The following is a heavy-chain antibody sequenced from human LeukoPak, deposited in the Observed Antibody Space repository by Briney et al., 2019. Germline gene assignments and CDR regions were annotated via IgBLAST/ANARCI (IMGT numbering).Heavy chain of an antibody. CDR1: GFIFSDYY. CDR3: AKDRPGFYGDFDY. Sequence: PGGSLRLSCAASGFIFSDYYLTWVRQAPGTGLEWVSAINGRGDNTYYADSVEGRSTISRANSKYTLYLQMSSLRVEDTAVYFCAKDRPGFYGDFDYWGQGILVTVSS. V-gene: IGHV3-23*01. CDR2: INGRGDNT. J-gene: IGHJ4*02. D-gene: IGHD4/OR15-4a*01.